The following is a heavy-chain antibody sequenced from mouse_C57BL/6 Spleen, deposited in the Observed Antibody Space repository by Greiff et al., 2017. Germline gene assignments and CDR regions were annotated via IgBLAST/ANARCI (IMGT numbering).Heavy chain of an antibody. V-gene: IGHV1-52*01. CDR1: GYTFTSYW. Sequence: QVQLQQPGAELVRPGSSVKLSCKASGYTFTSYWMHWVKQRPIQGLEWIGNIDPSDSETHYNQKFKDKATLTVDKSSSTAYMQLSSLTSEDSAVYDCAREYYGSSYGFAYWGQGTLVTVSA. J-gene: IGHJ3*01. D-gene: IGHD1-1*01. CDR2: IDPSDSET. CDR3: AREYYGSSYGFAY.